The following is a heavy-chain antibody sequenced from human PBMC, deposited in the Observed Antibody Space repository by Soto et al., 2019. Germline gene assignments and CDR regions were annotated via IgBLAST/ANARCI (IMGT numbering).Heavy chain of an antibody. Sequence: SETLSLTCTVSGGSISSSSYYWGWIRQPPGKGLEWIGSIYYSGSTYYNPSLKSRVTISVDTSKNQFSLKLSSVTAADTAVYYCARTVIAARPLGYYYYGMDVWGQGTTVTVSS. J-gene: IGHJ6*02. CDR3: ARTVIAARPLGYYYYGMDV. CDR1: GGSISSSSYY. CDR2: IYYSGST. V-gene: IGHV4-39*01. D-gene: IGHD6-6*01.